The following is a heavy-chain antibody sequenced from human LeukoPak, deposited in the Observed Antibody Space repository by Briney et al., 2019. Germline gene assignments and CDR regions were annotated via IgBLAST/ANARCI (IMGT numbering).Heavy chain of an antibody. Sequence: ASVKVSCKASGYTFTGYYMHWVRQAPGQGLEWMGWINHYSGGTNYAQKFQGRVTMTRDTSISTAYMELSRLRSDDTAVYYCARDDYDILTGYYKGLDYWGQGTLVTVSS. J-gene: IGHJ4*02. D-gene: IGHD3-9*01. CDR3: ARDDYDILTGYYKGLDY. V-gene: IGHV1-2*02. CDR1: GYTFTGYY. CDR2: INHYSGGT.